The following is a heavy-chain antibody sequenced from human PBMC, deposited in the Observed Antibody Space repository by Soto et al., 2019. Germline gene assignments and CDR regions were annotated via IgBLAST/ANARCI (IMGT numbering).Heavy chain of an antibody. V-gene: IGHV1-58*02. Sequence: GASVKVSCKASGFTFTSSAMQWVRQARGQRLEWIGWIVVGSGNTNYAQKFQERVTITRDMSTSTAYMELSSLRSEDTAVYYCAADAPGIAVAGRPHYYYYGMDVWGQGTTVTAP. CDR2: IVVGSGNT. D-gene: IGHD6-19*01. CDR3: AADAPGIAVAGRPHYYYYGMDV. J-gene: IGHJ6*02. CDR1: GFTFTSSA.